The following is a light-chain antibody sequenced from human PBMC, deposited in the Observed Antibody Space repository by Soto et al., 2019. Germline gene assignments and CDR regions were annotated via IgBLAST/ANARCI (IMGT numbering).Light chain of an antibody. Sequence: QSVLTQPPSASGTPGQRVTISCSGSSSNIGSNTVSWYQQLPGTAPKLLIYSNNQRPSGVPDRFSGSKSGTSASLAISGLRSEDEADYYCAAWDDSLNGFYVFGTGTKLTVL. CDR2: SNN. V-gene: IGLV1-44*01. J-gene: IGLJ1*01. CDR1: SSNIGSNT. CDR3: AAWDDSLNGFYV.